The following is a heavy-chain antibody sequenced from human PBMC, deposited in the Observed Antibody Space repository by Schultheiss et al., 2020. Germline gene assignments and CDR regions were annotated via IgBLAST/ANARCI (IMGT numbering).Heavy chain of an antibody. CDR1: GFTFSDFY. Sequence: GGSLRLSCAASGFTFSDFYMGWIRQAPGEGLEWVSYITTSASSMYYADSVKGRFTISRDNARSSLYLQMNSLRADDTAVYYCAISKTGIAAVIRYFDYWGQGTLVNGYS. CDR3: AISKTGIAAVIRYFDY. CDR2: ITTSASSM. V-gene: IGHV3-11*01. D-gene: IGHD6-13*01. J-gene: IGHJ4*02.